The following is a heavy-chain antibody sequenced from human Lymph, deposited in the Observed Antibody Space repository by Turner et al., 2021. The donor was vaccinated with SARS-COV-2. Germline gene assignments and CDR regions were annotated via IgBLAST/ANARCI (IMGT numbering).Heavy chain of an antibody. CDR3: TRGTVDNWVDP. D-gene: IGHD5-12*01. J-gene: IGHJ5*02. Sequence: VHLAASGPRLVMPLETLSAPCTVSGCSMNSNYWSWIRQPPGKRLEWIGYIYYKESTNYNPSIGSRVTISVDTTRNQFYLDLASVAAADTAIYYYTRGTVDNWVDPWGQGTMVTVSS. CDR1: GCSMNSNY. CDR2: IYYKEST. V-gene: IGHV4-59*01.